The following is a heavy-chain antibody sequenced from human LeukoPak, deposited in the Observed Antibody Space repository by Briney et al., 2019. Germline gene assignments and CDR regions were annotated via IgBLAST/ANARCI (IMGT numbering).Heavy chain of an antibody. Sequence: SETLSLTCAVSGGSISSGNWWSWVRQPPGEGLEWIGEIYHSGSTNYNPSLKSRVTISVDKSKNQFSLKLSSVTAADTAVYYCARVQHSSGWYRLDPWGQGTLVTVSS. CDR1: GGSISSGNW. V-gene: IGHV4-4*02. CDR3: ARVQHSSGWYRLDP. CDR2: IYHSGST. D-gene: IGHD6-19*01. J-gene: IGHJ5*02.